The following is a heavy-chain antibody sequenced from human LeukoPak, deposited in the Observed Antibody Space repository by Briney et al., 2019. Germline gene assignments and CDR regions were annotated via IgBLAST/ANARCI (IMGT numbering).Heavy chain of an antibody. CDR3: ARDRDYAFDY. V-gene: IGHV3-48*02. D-gene: IGHD4-17*01. Sequence: FYHSRYHMNWDHQAPEKELHWISYMNSDRYSNTIYYGDTVKGRFTISRDNAKNSLYLQVNSLRDEDTAVYYCARDRDYAFDYWGQGTLVTVSS. CDR1: FYHSRYH. CDR2: MNSDRYSNTI. J-gene: IGHJ4*02.